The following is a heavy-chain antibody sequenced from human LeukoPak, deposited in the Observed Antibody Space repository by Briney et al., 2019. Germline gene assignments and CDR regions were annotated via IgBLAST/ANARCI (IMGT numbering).Heavy chain of an antibody. CDR2: IYYSGST. CDR1: GGSISSGGYS. J-gene: IGHJ4*02. V-gene: IGHV4-30-4*07. Sequence: KASETLSLTCAVSGGSISSGGYSWSWIRQPPGKGLEWIGYIYYSGSTYYNPSLKSRVTISVDTSKNQFSLKLSSVTAADTAVYYCARGDCSGGSCYFDYWGQGTLVTVSS. D-gene: IGHD2-15*01. CDR3: ARGDCSGGSCYFDY.